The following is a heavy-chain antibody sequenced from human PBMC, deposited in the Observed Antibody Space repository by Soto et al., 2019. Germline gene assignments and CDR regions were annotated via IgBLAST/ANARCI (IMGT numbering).Heavy chain of an antibody. CDR2: ISGSGGST. D-gene: IGHD3-10*01. CDR3: AKDLNFPMSDSGPGAFDI. CDR1: GFTFSSYA. Sequence: GGSLRLSCAASGFTFSSYAMSWVRQAPGKGLEWVSAISGSGGSTYYADSVKGRFTISRDNSKNTLYLQMNSLRAEDTAVYYCAKDLNFPMSDSGPGAFDIWGQGTMVTVSS. V-gene: IGHV3-23*01. J-gene: IGHJ3*02.